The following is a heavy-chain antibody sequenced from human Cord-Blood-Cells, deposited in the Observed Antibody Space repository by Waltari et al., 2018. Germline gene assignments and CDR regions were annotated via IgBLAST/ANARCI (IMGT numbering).Heavy chain of an antibody. V-gene: IGHV4-34*01. CDR2: INHSGST. D-gene: IGHD6-13*01. CDR3: ARGWGIAAAGTGDY. Sequence: QVQLQQWGAGLLKPSETLSLTCAVYGGSFRGYYWSWIRQPPGKGREWIGEINHSGSTTYNPSLKSRVTISVDTSKNQFSLKLSSVTAADTAVYYCARGWGIAAAGTGDYWGQGTLVTVSS. J-gene: IGHJ4*02. CDR1: GGSFRGYY.